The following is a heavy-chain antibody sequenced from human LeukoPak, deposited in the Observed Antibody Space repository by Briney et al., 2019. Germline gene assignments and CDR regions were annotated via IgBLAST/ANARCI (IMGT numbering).Heavy chain of an antibody. J-gene: IGHJ5*02. CDR3: VKASSSSPQYNWFDA. Sequence: KTGGSLRLSCAASGFTFSTYAMSWVRQAPGKGLEWVSVVSGTGGRTYYADSVKGRFTISRDNSKNTLYLQMNSLSAEDTALYYCVKASSSSPQYNWFDAWGQGTLVTVSS. CDR1: GFTFSTYA. D-gene: IGHD6-6*01. CDR2: VSGTGGRT. V-gene: IGHV3-23*01.